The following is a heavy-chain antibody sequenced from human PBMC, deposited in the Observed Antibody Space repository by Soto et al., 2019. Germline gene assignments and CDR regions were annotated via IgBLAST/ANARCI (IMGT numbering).Heavy chain of an antibody. CDR1: GDTFKNCV. CDR2: IIPLFGTT. J-gene: IGHJ6*02. CDR3: AAELGFGKLSVV. D-gene: IGHD3-10*01. V-gene: IGHV1-69*01. Sequence: QVQVVQSGVEVRRPGSSVKVSCKASGDTFKNCVISWVRQAPGQGLEWMGGIIPLFGTTDFDQRFQGRLTITTYESTTTAYMELSRLRSEDTATYYCAAELGFGKLSVVWGQGTTVIVSS.